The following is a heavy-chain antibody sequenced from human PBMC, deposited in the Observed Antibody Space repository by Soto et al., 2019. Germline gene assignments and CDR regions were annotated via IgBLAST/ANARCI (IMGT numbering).Heavy chain of an antibody. V-gene: IGHV1-8*01. CDR1: GYTLTSYD. CDR2: MNPNSGNT. J-gene: IGHJ3*02. CDR3: ARGLTAVDAFDI. Sequence: ASVKVSCKASGYTLTSYDINWVRQATGQGLEWMGWMNPNSGNTGYAQKFQGRVTMTRNTSISTAYMELSSLRSEDTAVYYCARGLTAVDAFDIWGQGTMVTVSS.